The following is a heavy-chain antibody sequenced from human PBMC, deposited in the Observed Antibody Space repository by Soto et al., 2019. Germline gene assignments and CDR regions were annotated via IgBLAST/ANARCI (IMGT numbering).Heavy chain of an antibody. V-gene: IGHV4-34*01. CDR3: ARALRYCSSTSCTQNNWFDP. D-gene: IGHD2-2*01. CDR2: INHSGST. CDR1: GGSFSGYY. J-gene: IGHJ5*02. Sequence: QVQLQQWGAGLLKPSETLSLTCAVYGGSFSGYYWSWIRQPPGKGLGWIGEINHSGSTNYNPSLKSRVTISVDTSKNQFSLKLSSVTAADTAVYYCARALRYCSSTSCTQNNWFDPWGQGTLVTVSS.